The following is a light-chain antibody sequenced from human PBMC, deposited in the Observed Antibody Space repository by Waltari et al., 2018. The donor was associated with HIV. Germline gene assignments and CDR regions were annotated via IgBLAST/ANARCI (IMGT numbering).Light chain of an antibody. V-gene: IGLV2-8*01. J-gene: IGLJ2*01. CDR1: SRDVGASNY. CDR2: EVR. CDR3: TSYAGNNNYII. Sequence: QSALTQPPSASGSPGPSVTISCPATSRDVGASNYVAWYQHHPGKAPKPMIYEVRKRPSGVPERFSGSKSGNTASLTVSGLQTEDEADYYCTSYAGNNNYIIFGGGTKLTVL.